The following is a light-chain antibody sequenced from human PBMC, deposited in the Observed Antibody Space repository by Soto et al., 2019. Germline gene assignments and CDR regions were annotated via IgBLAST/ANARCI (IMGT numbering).Light chain of an antibody. Sequence: DIQMTQSPSSLSASVGDRVTITCQASQDISNYLSWYQQKPGKAPKLLIYDAANLQTGVPSRFIGGGSATHFALTISSLQHEEIATYYCQQYHNMPFTFGPGTKVDV. CDR1: QDISNY. V-gene: IGKV1-33*01. J-gene: IGKJ3*01. CDR2: DAA. CDR3: QQYHNMPFT.